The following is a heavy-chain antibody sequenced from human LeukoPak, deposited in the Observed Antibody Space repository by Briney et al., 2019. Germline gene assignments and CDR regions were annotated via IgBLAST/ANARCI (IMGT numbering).Heavy chain of an antibody. CDR1: GGTFGSYA. CDR3: ARVRNGGQYSSGWYGPFDY. Sequence: SSVKVSCKASGGTFGSYAISWVGQAPGQGLEWMGGIIPIFGTANYAQKFQGRVTITTDESTSTAYMELRSLRSEDTAVYYCARVRNGGQYSSGWYGPFDYWGQGTLVTVSS. D-gene: IGHD6-19*01. CDR2: IIPIFGTA. J-gene: IGHJ4*02. V-gene: IGHV1-69*05.